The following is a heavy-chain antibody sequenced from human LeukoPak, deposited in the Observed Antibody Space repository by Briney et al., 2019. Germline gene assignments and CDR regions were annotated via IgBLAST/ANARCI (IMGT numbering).Heavy chain of an antibody. V-gene: IGHV3-53*01. CDR1: GFTVSSNY. J-gene: IGHJ3*02. CDR3: AREKNYYDSIYSEKASYAFDI. CDR2: IYSGGST. D-gene: IGHD3-22*01. Sequence: GGSLRLSCAASGFTVSSNYMSWVRQAPGKGLEWVSVIYSGGSTYYADSVKGRFTISRDNSKNTLYLQMDSLRAEDTAVYYCAREKNYYDSIYSEKASYAFDIWGQGTMVTVSS.